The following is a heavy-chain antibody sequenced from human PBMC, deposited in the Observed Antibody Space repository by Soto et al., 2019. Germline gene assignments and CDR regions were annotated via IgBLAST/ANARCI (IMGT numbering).Heavy chain of an antibody. J-gene: IGHJ5*02. V-gene: IGHV4-4*02. CDR1: GGSISSSNW. D-gene: IGHD2-15*01. CDR2: IYHSGST. Sequence: SETLSLTCAVSGGSISSSNWWSWVRQPPGKGLEWIGEIYHSGSTNYNPSLKSRVTISVDKSKNQFSLKLSSVTAADTAVYYCERAVVVAATRNWFDPWGQGTLVTVSS. CDR3: ERAVVVAATRNWFDP.